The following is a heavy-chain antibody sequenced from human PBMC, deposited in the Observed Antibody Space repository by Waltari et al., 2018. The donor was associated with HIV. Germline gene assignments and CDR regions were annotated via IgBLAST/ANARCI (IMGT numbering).Heavy chain of an antibody. D-gene: IGHD3-10*01. CDR2: IIPIFGTA. J-gene: IGHJ4*02. CDR3: ARRGYYGSGSQGYFDY. CDR1: GGTFSSYA. V-gene: IGHV1-69*01. Sequence: QVQLVQSGAEVKKPGSSVKVSCKASGGTFSSYATSWVRQAPGQGLEWMGGIIPIFGTANYAQKFQGRVTITADESTSTAYMELSSLRSEDTAVYYCARRGYYGSGSQGYFDYWGQGTLVTVSS.